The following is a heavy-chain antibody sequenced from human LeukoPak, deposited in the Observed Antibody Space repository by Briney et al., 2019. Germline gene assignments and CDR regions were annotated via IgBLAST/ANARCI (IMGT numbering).Heavy chain of an antibody. CDR2: INHSGST. D-gene: IGHD3-22*01. CDR3: ARGKDYYDSSGQEN. Sequence: SETLSLTCAVYGGSFSGYCWSWIRQPPGKGLEWIGEINHSGSTNYNPSLKSRVTISVDTSKNQFSLKLSSVTAADTAVYYCARGKDYYDSSGQENWGQGTLVTVSS. V-gene: IGHV4-34*01. J-gene: IGHJ1*01. CDR1: GGSFSGYC.